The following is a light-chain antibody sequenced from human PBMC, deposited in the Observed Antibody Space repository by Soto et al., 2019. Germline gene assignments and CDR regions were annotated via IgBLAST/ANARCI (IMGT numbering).Light chain of an antibody. CDR1: ESIHTF. CDR3: QQCHSNTPT. CDR2: GAV. Sequence: DIQMTQSPSSLSASVGDRVTLTCRASESIHTFLNWYQQKPGQYPNLLIYGAVTLQTGVPSRFTGSGSGTDVTLTISSIEPEDFAVYCSQQCHSNTPTFGPGTKVEI. V-gene: IGKV1-39*01. J-gene: IGKJ1*01.